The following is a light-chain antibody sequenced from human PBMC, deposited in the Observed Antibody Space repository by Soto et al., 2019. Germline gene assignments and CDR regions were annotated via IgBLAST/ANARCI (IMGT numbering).Light chain of an antibody. J-gene: IGKJ4*01. CDR1: ARLSNN. Sequence: EIVLTQSPDTMSVSPGERATLSCRASARLSNNLAWYQQKPGQVPRLLIYGAATRATGIPDRFTGSGYGREFTLTISSLQSEDSSIYYCHQYNNWPLTFGGGTKVEI. V-gene: IGKV3-15*01. CDR2: GAA. CDR3: HQYNNWPLT.